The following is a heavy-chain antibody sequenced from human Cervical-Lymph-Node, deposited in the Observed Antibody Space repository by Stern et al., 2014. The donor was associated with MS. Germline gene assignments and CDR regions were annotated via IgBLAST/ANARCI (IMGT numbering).Heavy chain of an antibody. CDR3: ATPRGTTVGDYYYGMDV. J-gene: IGHJ6*02. D-gene: IGHD1-7*01. V-gene: IGHV1-69*01. CDR2: IIPIFGTA. CDR1: GGTFSSYA. Sequence: QVQLGQSGAEVKKPGSSVKVSCKASGGTFSSYAISWVRQAPGQGLEWMGGIIPIFGTANYAQKFQGRVTITADESTSTAYMELSSLRSEDTAVYYCATPRGTTVGDYYYGMDVWGQGTTVTVSS.